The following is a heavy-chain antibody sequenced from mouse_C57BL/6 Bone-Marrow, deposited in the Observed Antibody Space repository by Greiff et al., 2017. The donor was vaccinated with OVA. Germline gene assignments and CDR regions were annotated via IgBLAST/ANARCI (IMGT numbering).Heavy chain of an antibody. CDR2: IDPETGGT. V-gene: IGHV1-15*01. Sequence: QVQLQQPGAELVRPGASVTLSCKASGYTFTDYEMHWVKQTPVHGLEWIGAIDPETGGTAYNQKFKGKAILAADKSSSTAYMELRSLTSEDSAVYYGTRLERGDAMDYWGQGTSLTVSS. CDR1: GYTFTDYE. CDR3: TRLERGDAMDY. J-gene: IGHJ4*01.